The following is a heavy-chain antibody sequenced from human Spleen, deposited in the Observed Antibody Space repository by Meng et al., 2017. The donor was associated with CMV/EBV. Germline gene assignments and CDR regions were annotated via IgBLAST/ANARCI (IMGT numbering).Heavy chain of an antibody. J-gene: IGHJ5*01. CDR2: ISNSSTI. Sequence: GESLKISCAASGFTFSDYYMSWICQAPGKGLEWVSYISNSSTIYYADAVKGRFTISRDNAKNSLYLQMNSLRAEDTALYYCARHPSPVFGIVPNWFDSWGQGTLVTVSS. CDR1: GFTFSDYY. V-gene: IGHV3-69-1*01. CDR3: ARHPSPVFGIVPNWFDS. D-gene: IGHD3-3*01.